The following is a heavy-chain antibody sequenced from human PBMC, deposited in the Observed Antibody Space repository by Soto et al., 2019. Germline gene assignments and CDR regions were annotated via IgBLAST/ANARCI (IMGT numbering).Heavy chain of an antibody. CDR2: ISGSGGST. CDR1: GFTFSSYA. CDR3: AKDASDSSSWYTPPTDDAFDI. V-gene: IGHV3-23*01. D-gene: IGHD6-13*01. J-gene: IGHJ3*02. Sequence: EVQLLESGGGLVQPGGSLRLSCAASGFTFSSYAMSWVRQAPGKGLEWVSAISGSGGSTYYADSVKGRFTISRDNSKNTLYLQMNSLRAEDTAVYYCAKDASDSSSWYTPPTDDAFDIWGQGTMVTVSS.